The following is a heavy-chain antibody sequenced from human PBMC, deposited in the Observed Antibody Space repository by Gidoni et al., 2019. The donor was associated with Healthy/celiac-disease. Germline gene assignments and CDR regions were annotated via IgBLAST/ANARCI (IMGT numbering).Heavy chain of an antibody. J-gene: IGHJ4*02. V-gene: IGHV5-10-1*03. CDR2: IDPSDSYT. Sequence: DVQLVQPGAEVEKPGESLRISCKGSGYSFTSYWISRVRQMPGKGLEWMGRIDPSDSYTNYSPAFQGHVTISADKSISTAYLQWSSLKASDTAMYYCASPSDHSSGWYAYWGQGTLVTVSS. CDR3: ASPSDHSSGWYAY. D-gene: IGHD6-19*01. CDR1: GYSFTSYW.